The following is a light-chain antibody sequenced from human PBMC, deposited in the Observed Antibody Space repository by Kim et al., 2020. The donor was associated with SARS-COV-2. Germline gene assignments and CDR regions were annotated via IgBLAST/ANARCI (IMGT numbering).Light chain of an antibody. CDR3: QAWDSRVMV. CDR1: KFGEKY. V-gene: IGLV3-1*01. Sequence: SGSPGQTASITCSGDKFGEKYVCWYQQKPGQSPVLVIHEDFKRPSGISERFSGSISGNIATLTISETQPIDEADYYCQAWDSRVMVFGGGTQLTVL. J-gene: IGLJ3*02. CDR2: EDF.